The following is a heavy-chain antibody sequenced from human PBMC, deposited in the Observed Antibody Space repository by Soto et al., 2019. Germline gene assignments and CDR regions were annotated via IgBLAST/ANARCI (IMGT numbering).Heavy chain of an antibody. V-gene: IGHV4-59*01. J-gene: IGHJ6*02. CDR2: IYYIGST. Sequence: PSETLSLTCTVSGGSISSYYWSWIRQPPGKGLEWIGYIYYIGSTNYNPSLKSRVTISLDTSKNHFSLKLSSVTAADTAVYYCARDKNNMDVWGQGTTVTVSS. CDR1: GGSISSYY. CDR3: ARDKNNMDV.